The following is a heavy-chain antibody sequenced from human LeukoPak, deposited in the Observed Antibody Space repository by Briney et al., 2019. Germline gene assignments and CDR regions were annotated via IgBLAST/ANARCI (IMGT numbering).Heavy chain of an antibody. D-gene: IGHD3-10*01. CDR2: IYPGDSDT. V-gene: IGHV5-51*01. J-gene: IGHJ4*02. Sequence: GESLKISCKGSGYSFTSYWIGWVRQMPGKGLEWMGIIYPGDSDTRYSPSFQGQVTISADKSISTAYLQWSSLKASDTAMYCCARSFGYYYGSGTAGYWGQGTLVTVSS. CDR1: GYSFTSYW. CDR3: ARSFGYYYGSGTAGY.